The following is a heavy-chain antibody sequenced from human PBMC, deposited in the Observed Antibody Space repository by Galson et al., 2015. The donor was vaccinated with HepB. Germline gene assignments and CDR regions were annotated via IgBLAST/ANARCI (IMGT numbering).Heavy chain of an antibody. Sequence: SLRLSCAASGFTFNSYSMNWVRQAPGKGLEWVSYISSSSSTIYYADSVKGRFTISRDNAKNSLYLQMNSLRDEDTAVYYCARDDASSGWPFDYWGQGTLVTVSS. CDR2: ISSSSSTI. CDR1: GFTFNSYS. V-gene: IGHV3-48*02. CDR3: ARDDASSGWPFDY. D-gene: IGHD6-19*01. J-gene: IGHJ4*02.